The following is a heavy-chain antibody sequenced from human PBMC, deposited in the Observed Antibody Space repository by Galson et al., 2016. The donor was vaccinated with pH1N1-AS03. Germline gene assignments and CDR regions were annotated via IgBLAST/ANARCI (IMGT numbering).Heavy chain of an antibody. CDR2: ISAYYGDT. CDR1: GYTFTTYG. Sequence: SVKVSCKASGYTFTTYGISWVRQAPGQGLEWMGWISAYYGDTHFAHKFQERVTLTRDTSTATAYMELRNVSSDDTAVYYCVREAEISGVVCLNYWGQGTMVTVSS. J-gene: IGHJ3*01. CDR3: VREAEISGVVCLNY. V-gene: IGHV1-18*01. D-gene: IGHD3-3*01.